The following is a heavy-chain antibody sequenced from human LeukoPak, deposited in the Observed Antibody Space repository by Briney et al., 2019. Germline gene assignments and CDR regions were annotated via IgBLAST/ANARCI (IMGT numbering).Heavy chain of an antibody. CDR1: GASISSYF. CDR2: IYYGGNT. D-gene: IGHD4-17*01. Sequence: SETLSLTCTVSGASISSYFWSWLRQPPGRGLEWIAYIYYGGNTRYNPSLKSRVTISEDTSNSQFSLRLNSVTAADTAVYYCARTVRGDYVDFWGQGTLVTVSS. V-gene: IGHV4-59*01. J-gene: IGHJ4*02. CDR3: ARTVRGDYVDF.